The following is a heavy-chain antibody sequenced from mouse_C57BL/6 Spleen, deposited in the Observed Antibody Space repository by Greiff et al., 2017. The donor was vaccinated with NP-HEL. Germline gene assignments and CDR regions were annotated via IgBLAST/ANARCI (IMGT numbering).Heavy chain of an antibody. CDR3: ARSRLPSFDYYAMDY. D-gene: IGHD3-2*02. CDR1: GYTFTSYW. Sequence: VQLQQPGAELVMPGASVKLSCKASGYTFTSYWMHWVKQRPGQGLEWIGEIDPSDSYTNYNQKFKGKSTLTVDKSSSTAYMQLSSLTSEDSAVYYCARSRLPSFDYYAMDYWGQGTSVTVSS. V-gene: IGHV1-69*01. CDR2: IDPSDSYT. J-gene: IGHJ4*01.